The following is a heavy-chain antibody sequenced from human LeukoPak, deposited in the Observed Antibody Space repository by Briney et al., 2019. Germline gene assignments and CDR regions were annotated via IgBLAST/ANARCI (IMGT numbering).Heavy chain of an antibody. V-gene: IGHV1-8*01. CDR2: MNPNSGNT. CDR3: ARGRSRKSYYYYYYGMDV. J-gene: IGHJ6*02. Sequence: GASVKVSCKASGYTFTSYDINWVRQATGQGLEWMGWMNPNSGNTGYAQKFQGRVTMTRNTSTSTAYMELSSLRSEDTAVYYCARGRSRKSYYYYYYGMDVWGQGTTVTVSS. CDR1: GYTFTSYD. D-gene: IGHD5/OR15-5a*01.